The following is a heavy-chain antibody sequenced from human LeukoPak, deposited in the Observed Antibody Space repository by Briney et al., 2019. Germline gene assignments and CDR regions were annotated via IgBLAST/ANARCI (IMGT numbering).Heavy chain of an antibody. CDR3: AKDLWFGELLDAFDI. CDR2: IRYDGSNK. CDR1: GFTFSSYG. D-gene: IGHD3-10*01. J-gene: IGHJ3*02. V-gene: IGHV3-30*02. Sequence: PGGSLRLSCAASGFTFSSYGMHWVRQAPGKGLEWVAFIRYDGSNKYYADSVKGRFTISRDNSKNTLYLQMNSLRAEDTAVYYCAKDLWFGELLDAFDIWGQGTMVTVSS.